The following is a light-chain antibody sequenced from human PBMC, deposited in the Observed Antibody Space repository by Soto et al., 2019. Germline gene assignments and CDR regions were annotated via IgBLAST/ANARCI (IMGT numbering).Light chain of an antibody. V-gene: IGKV3-20*01. Sequence: EIVVTHSPATLSVSKGERAGLSCRASQSVSSNLAWYQQKPGQAPRLLISNASNRATGIPARFSGSGSGTDFTLTISRLEPEDFAVYYCQQYGSSPPGWTFGQGTKVDIK. CDR2: NAS. CDR3: QQYGSSPPGWT. CDR1: QSVSSN. J-gene: IGKJ1*01.